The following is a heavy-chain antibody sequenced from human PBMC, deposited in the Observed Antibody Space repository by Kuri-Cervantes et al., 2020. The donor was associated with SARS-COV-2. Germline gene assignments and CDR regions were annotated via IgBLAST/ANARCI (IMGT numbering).Heavy chain of an antibody. CDR2: IYYSGST. CDR3: ARVGSDFWSGYYYGDRYDDFDI. J-gene: IGHJ3*02. V-gene: IGHV4-39*07. D-gene: IGHD3-3*01. CDR1: GGSISSSSYY. Sequence: GSLRLSCTVSGGSISSSSYYWGWIRQPPGKGLEWIGSIYYSGSTYYNPSLKSRVTISVDRSKNQFSLKLSSVTAAATAVYYCARVGSDFWSGYYYGDRYDDFDIWGQGTMVTVSS.